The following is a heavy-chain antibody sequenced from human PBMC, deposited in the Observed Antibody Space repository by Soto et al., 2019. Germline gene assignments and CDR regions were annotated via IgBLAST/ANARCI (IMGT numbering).Heavy chain of an antibody. CDR2: FSSSGGST. Sequence: EVQLLESGGGLVQPGGSLRLSCVASEFTFSNYAMNWFRQAPGEGPEWGSLFSSSGGSTYYADSVKGRFSISRDNSKNTLNLQMNSLKVEDTAIYYCAEDIHGRGATTGDDAFDIWGQGTMVTVS. CDR1: EFTFSNYA. V-gene: IGHV3-23*01. CDR3: AEDIHGRGATTGDDAFDI. D-gene: IGHD1-1*01. J-gene: IGHJ3*02.